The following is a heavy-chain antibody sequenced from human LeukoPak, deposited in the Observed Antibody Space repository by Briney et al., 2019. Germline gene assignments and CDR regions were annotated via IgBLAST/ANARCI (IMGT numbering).Heavy chain of an antibody. Sequence: GGSLRLSCAASGFTFSGYAMSWVRQAPGKGLEWVSAISGSGGSTYYADSVKGRFTISRDNSKNTLYLQMNSLRAEDTAVYYCAKDSLVIAVAGHFDYWGQGTLVTVSS. CDR2: ISGSGGST. D-gene: IGHD6-19*01. J-gene: IGHJ4*02. CDR3: AKDSLVIAVAGHFDY. V-gene: IGHV3-23*01. CDR1: GFTFSGYA.